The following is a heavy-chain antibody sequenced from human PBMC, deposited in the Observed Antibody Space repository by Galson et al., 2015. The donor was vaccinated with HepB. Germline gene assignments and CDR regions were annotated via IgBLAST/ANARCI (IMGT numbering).Heavy chain of an antibody. CDR1: GFTFSSYG. CDR2: ISYDGSNK. CDR3: AKDHQLGVVVPAAPCDY. Sequence: SLRLSCAASGFTFSSYGMHWVRQAPGKGLEWVAVISYDGSNKYYADSVKGRFTISRDNSKNTLYLQMNSLRAEDTAVYYCAKDHQLGVVVPAAPCDYWGQGALVTVSS. V-gene: IGHV3-30*18. J-gene: IGHJ4*02. D-gene: IGHD2-2*01.